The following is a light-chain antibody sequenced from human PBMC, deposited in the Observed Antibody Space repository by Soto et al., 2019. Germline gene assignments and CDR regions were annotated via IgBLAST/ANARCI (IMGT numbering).Light chain of an antibody. CDR2: AAS. V-gene: IGKV1-9*01. Sequence: DIQMTQSPSFLSASVGDRVTITCRASQGISSFLAWYQQKPGKAPNLLMYAASTLQSGVPSRFSGGESGTEYTLTISSLQPEDSATYYCQQLYIFPLTFGQGTRLEI. CDR3: QQLYIFPLT. CDR1: QGISSF. J-gene: IGKJ5*01.